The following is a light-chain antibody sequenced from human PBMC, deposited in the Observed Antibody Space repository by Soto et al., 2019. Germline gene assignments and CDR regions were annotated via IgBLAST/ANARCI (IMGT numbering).Light chain of an antibody. CDR3: RQYETSPT. Sequence: EIVLTQSPGTLSLSAGERATLSCRASQSVSSGYLAWYQQKPGQAPTVLIYGASNRATGIPDRFSGSGSGTDFTLTISRLEPEDVAVYYCRQYETSPTLGQWTKVEIK. CDR1: QSVSSGY. V-gene: IGKV3-20*01. J-gene: IGKJ1*01. CDR2: GAS.